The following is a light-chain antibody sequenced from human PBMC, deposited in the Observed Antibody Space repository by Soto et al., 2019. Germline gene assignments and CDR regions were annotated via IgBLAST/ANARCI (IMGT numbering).Light chain of an antibody. CDR2: KAS. CDR1: QSISSW. CDR3: QQYNGDSIPYT. V-gene: IGKV1-5*03. J-gene: IGKJ2*01. Sequence: DIQMTQSPSTLSASVGDRVTITCRASQSISSWVAGYQQKPGKAPKLLIYKASSLESGVPSRFSGSGSGTEFTLTISSLQPDDFATYYCQQYNGDSIPYTFGQGTKLEIK.